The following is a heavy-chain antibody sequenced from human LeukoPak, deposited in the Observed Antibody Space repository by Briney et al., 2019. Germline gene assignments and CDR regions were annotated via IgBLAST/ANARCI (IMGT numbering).Heavy chain of an antibody. J-gene: IGHJ4*02. D-gene: IGHD6-13*01. V-gene: IGHV1-18*01. Sequence: ASVKVSCKASGDTFTSYGISWVRQAPGQGLEWMGWISAYNDNTNYAQKLQGRVTMTTDTSTSTAYMELGSLRSDDTAVYYCARDLRRGSSSWHVSGGDYWGQGTLVTVSS. CDR1: GDTFTSYG. CDR2: ISAYNDNT. CDR3: ARDLRRGSSSWHVSGGDY.